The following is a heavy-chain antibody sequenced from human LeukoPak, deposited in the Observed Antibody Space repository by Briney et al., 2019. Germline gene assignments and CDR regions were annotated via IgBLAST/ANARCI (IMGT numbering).Heavy chain of an antibody. J-gene: IGHJ4*02. CDR1: GFTFSNYW. Sequence: GGSLRLSCAASGFTFSNYWMHWVRQAPGQGLVWVSRISSDGSSTLYADSAKGRFTTSRDNAKNTLYLEMNSLRAEDTGVYYCARDSIVEDGAFDYWGQGTLVTVSS. V-gene: IGHV3-74*01. CDR3: ARDSIVEDGAFDY. CDR2: ISSDGSST. D-gene: IGHD1-26*01.